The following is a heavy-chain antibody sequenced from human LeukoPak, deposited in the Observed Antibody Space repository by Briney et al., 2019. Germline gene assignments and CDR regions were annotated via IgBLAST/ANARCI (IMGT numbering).Heavy chain of an antibody. CDR3: ARHAYYYDSSGYWPDAFDI. V-gene: IGHV4-59*08. J-gene: IGHJ3*02. Sequence: SETLSLTCTVSGGSISSYYWSWIRQPPGKGLEWIGYIYYSGSTNYNPSLKSRVTISVDTSKNQFSLKLSSVTAADTVVYYCARHAYYYDSSGYWPDAFDIWGQGTMVTVSS. D-gene: IGHD3-22*01. CDR2: IYYSGST. CDR1: GGSISSYY.